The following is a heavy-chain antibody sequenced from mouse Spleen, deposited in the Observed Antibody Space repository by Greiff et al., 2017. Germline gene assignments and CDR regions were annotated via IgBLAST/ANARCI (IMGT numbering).Heavy chain of an antibody. Sequence: EVQLVESGGGLVKPGGSLKLSCAASGFTFSSYAMSWVRQTPEKRLEWVATISSGGSYTYYPDSVKGRFTISRDNAKNTLYLQMSSLRSEDTAMYYCARQGRYDDFPFDYWGQGTTLTVSS. CDR3: ARQGRYDDFPFDY. V-gene: IGHV5-9-3*01. D-gene: IGHD2-14*01. J-gene: IGHJ2*01. CDR2: ISSGGSYT. CDR1: GFTFSSYA.